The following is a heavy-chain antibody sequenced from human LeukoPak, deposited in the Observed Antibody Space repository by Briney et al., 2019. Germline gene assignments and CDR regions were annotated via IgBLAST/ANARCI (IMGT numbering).Heavy chain of an antibody. Sequence: ASVKVSCKTSGYTFTSYAITWVRQAPGQGLEWMGWINPNSGGTNYAQKFQGRVTMTRDTSISTAYMELSRLRSDDTAVYYCARDRSYNWFDPWGQGTLVTVSS. CDR3: ARDRSYNWFDP. V-gene: IGHV1-2*02. CDR1: GYTFTSYA. J-gene: IGHJ5*02. CDR2: INPNSGGT.